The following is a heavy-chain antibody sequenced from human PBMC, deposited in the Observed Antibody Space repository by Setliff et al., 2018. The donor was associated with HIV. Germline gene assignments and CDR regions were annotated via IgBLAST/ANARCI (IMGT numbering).Heavy chain of an antibody. CDR2: IYTSRTT. D-gene: IGHD3-3*01. V-gene: IGHV4-4*07. J-gene: IGHJ6*02. CDR3: ARNFWNGPPDYYYYGLDV. CDR1: GDSISSYY. Sequence: PSETLSLTCTVSGDSISSYYWSLIRQTAGKGLEWIGRIYTSRTTNYNPSLKRRVTMSVDTSKNQFSLKLSSVTAADTAVYYCARNFWNGPPDYYYYGLDVWGQGTTVTVSS.